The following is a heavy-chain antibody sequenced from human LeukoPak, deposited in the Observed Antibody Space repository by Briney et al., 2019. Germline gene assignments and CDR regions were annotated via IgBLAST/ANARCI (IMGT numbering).Heavy chain of an antibody. CDR3: ARHCSSTSCYRPAPYYYYMDV. CDR1: GGTFISYA. Sequence: SVKVSCKASGGTFISYAISWVRQAPGQGLEWMGGIIPIFGTANYAQKFQGRVTITTDESTSTAYMELSSLRSEDTAVYYCARHCSSTSCYRPAPYYYYMDVWGKGTTVTVSS. D-gene: IGHD2-2*01. CDR2: IIPIFGTA. J-gene: IGHJ6*03. V-gene: IGHV1-69*05.